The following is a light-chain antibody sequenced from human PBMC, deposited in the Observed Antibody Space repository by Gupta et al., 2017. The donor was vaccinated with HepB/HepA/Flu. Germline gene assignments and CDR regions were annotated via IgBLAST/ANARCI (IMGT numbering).Light chain of an antibody. CDR3: QQRSNCPPIT. Sequence: DIVLTQSPATLSLSPGGSATLSCRASQSVCSYLAWYQQKPRQAPRLLIYDASNRGTGIAARFSGSGCGTDVTLTISSREQEDFAVYYCQQRSNCPPITFGGGTKVEIK. CDR1: QSVCSY. CDR2: DAS. V-gene: IGKV3-11*01. J-gene: IGKJ4*01.